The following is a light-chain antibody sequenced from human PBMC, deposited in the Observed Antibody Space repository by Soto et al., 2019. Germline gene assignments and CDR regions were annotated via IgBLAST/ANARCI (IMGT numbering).Light chain of an antibody. CDR1: QSVSSN. V-gene: IGKV3-15*01. Sequence: EIVMTQSPATLSVSPWERATLSCRASQSVSSNLAWYQQKPGQAPRLLIYGASTRATGVPARFSGSGSGTEITLTISSLKSEDIAVYSCQHYNNWPWTFGQGTKVDIK. J-gene: IGKJ1*01. CDR3: QHYNNWPWT. CDR2: GAS.